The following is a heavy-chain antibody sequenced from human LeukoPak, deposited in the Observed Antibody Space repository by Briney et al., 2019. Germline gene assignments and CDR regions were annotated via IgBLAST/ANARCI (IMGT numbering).Heavy chain of an antibody. V-gene: IGHV3-9*03. CDR1: GFTFDDYA. CDR3: AKDMCSSGCNFDY. J-gene: IGHJ4*02. CDR2: ISWNSGRI. Sequence: GRSLRLSCVASGFTFDDYAMHWVQQAPGKGLEWVSGISWNSGRIGYADSVKGRFTISRDNAKNSLYLQMNSLRAEDMALYYCAKDMCSSGCNFDYWGQGTLVTVSS. D-gene: IGHD6-19*01.